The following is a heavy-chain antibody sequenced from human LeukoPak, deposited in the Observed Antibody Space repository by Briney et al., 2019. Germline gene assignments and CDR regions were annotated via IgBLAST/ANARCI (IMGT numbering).Heavy chain of an antibody. Sequence: GASVKVSCKASGYTFTGYYMHWVRQAPGQGLEWMSCISTNSSGTNYAQKFQGRVTMTRDTSISTAYMELSRLRSDDTAVYYCAREGDSSSNWFDPWGQGTLVTVSS. CDR2: ISTNSSGT. D-gene: IGHD6-6*01. CDR1: GYTFTGYY. CDR3: AREGDSSSNWFDP. J-gene: IGHJ5*02. V-gene: IGHV1-2*02.